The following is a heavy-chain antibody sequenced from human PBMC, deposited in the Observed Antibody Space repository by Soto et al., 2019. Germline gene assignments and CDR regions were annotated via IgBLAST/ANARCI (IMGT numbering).Heavy chain of an antibody. CDR2: ISSYNGER. CDR1: GFTFSSHG. Sequence: QVHLVQSGVEVKKPGASVKVSCKASGFTFSSHGFSWVRQAPGQGLEWMGWISSYNGERNFAQKFQGRVTMTTDTSTSTASMELRGLRSDDTAVYYCTISGQYDVLTGYVSFYYGMDVWGQGTMVTVSS. J-gene: IGHJ6*02. D-gene: IGHD3-9*01. CDR3: TISGQYDVLTGYVSFYYGMDV. V-gene: IGHV1-18*01.